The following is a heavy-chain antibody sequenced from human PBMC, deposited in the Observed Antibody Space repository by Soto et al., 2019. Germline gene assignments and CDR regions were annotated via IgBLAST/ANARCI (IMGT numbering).Heavy chain of an antibody. D-gene: IGHD6-25*01. J-gene: IGHJ3*02. CDR2: IRKDGSQR. CDR1: GFTFSSYG. CDR3: ARDVSPGSSGFYFDAFDI. V-gene: IGHV3-7*03. Sequence: GGSLRLSCAASGFTFSSYGMHWVRQAPGKGLEWVANIRKDGSQRSYLDSVRGRFTISRDNSKNSLYLQMNSLRAEDTALYFCARDVSPGSSGFYFDAFDIWGQGTMVTVSS.